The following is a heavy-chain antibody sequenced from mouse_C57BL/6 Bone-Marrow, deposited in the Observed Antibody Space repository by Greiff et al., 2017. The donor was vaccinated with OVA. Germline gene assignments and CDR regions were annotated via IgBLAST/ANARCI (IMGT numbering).Heavy chain of an antibody. V-gene: IGHV1-55*01. CDR3: AHSRETGTEYFDV. J-gene: IGHJ1*03. Sequence: VQLQQPGAELVKPGASVKMSCKASGYTFTSYWITWVKQRPGQGLEWIGDIYPGSGSTNYNEKFKSKATLTVDTSSSTAYMQLSSLTSEDAAVYYCAHSRETGTEYFDVWGTGTTVTVSS. CDR2: IYPGSGST. CDR1: GYTFTSYW. D-gene: IGHD4-1*01.